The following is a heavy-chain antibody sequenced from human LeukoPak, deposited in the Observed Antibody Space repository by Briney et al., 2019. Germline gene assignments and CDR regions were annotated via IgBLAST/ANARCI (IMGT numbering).Heavy chain of an antibody. Sequence: GASVKVSCKASGYTFTGYYMHWVRQAPGQGLEWMGWINPNSGGTNYAQKFQGRVTMTRDTSISTAYMELSRLRSDDTAVYYCARDLSGYGSSPYFDYWGQGTLVTVSS. CDR3: ARDLSGYGSSPYFDY. CDR2: INPNSGGT. CDR1: GYTFTGYY. V-gene: IGHV1-2*02. J-gene: IGHJ4*02. D-gene: IGHD6-6*01.